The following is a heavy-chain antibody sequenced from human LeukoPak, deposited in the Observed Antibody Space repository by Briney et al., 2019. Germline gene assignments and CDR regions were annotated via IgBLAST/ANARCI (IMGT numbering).Heavy chain of an antibody. D-gene: IGHD6-19*01. CDR1: GGSISSDDSS. V-gene: IGHV4-30-4*07. CDR3: ARTIAVAGTVSFDY. J-gene: IGHJ4*02. Sequence: SETLSLTCTVSGGSISSDDSSWSWIRQPPGKGLEWIGYLYYSGITFYNPSLRSRVTISPDMSRNQFSLKLTSVTAADTAVYYCARTIAVAGTVSFDYWGQGILVTVSS. CDR2: LYYSGIT.